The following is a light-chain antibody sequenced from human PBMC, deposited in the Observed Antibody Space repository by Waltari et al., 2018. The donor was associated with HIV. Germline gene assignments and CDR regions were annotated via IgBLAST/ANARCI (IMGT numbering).Light chain of an antibody. Sequence: QSALTQPHSVSGSPGPSLTISCTGTSTYVDTFVSWYQQYPGQAPKVIIYDVNKRPSGVPDRFSASKSGNTAFLTISGLQAEDEAEYHCCSHAGNFIFAFGTGTKVTVL. CDR3: CSHAGNFIFA. CDR1: STYVDTF. CDR2: DVN. V-gene: IGLV2-11*01. J-gene: IGLJ1*01.